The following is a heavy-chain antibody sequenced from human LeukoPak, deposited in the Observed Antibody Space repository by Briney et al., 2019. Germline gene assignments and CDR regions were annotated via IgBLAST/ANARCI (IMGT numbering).Heavy chain of an antibody. CDR1: GFTFSSYG. CDR3: AKDYDSSGYYGTSDAFDI. Sequence: GGSLRLSCAASGFTFSSYGMHWVRQAPGKGLEWVAVISYDGSNKYYADSVKGRFTISRDNSKNTLYLQINSLRAEDTAVYYCAKDYDSSGYYGTSDAFDIWGQGTMVTVSS. J-gene: IGHJ3*02. V-gene: IGHV3-30*18. D-gene: IGHD3-22*01. CDR2: ISYDGSNK.